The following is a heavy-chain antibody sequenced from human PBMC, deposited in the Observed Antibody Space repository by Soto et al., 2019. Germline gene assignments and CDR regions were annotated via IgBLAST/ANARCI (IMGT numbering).Heavy chain of an antibody. CDR2: IYKSATT. Sequence: SETLSLTCSVSGDSISTVDYFWAWVRQPPGQALEYIGYIYKSATTYYNPSFESRVAISLDTSKSQFSLNVTSLTAADTAVYFCARGRYCLTGRCFPNWFDSWGQGTLVNVSS. D-gene: IGHD2-15*01. J-gene: IGHJ5*01. CDR3: ARGRYCLTGRCFPNWFDS. CDR1: GDSISTVDYF. V-gene: IGHV4-30-4*01.